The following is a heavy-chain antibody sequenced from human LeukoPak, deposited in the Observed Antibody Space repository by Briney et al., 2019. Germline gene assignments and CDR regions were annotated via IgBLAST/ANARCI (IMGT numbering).Heavy chain of an antibody. CDR3: AKGSSVTIPPDYFDY. CDR1: GFTFSSYA. D-gene: IGHD3-3*01. CDR2: ISGSGGST. J-gene: IGHJ4*02. Sequence: GGSLRLSRAASGFTFSSYAMSWVRQAPGKGLEWVSAISGSGGSTYYADSVKGRFTISRDNSKSTLYLQMNSLRAEDTAVYYCAKGSSVTIPPDYFDYWGQGTLVTVSS. V-gene: IGHV3-23*01.